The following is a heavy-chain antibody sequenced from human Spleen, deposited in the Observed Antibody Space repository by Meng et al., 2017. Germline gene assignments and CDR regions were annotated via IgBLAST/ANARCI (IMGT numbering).Heavy chain of an antibody. CDR1: GDSITNHY. CDR2: IHESGSS. Sequence: SETLSLTCMVSGDSITNHYWSWIRQSSGKGLEWIGRIHESGSSNYNPSLRSRLTMSLDTSKNQFSLSLRSVSAADTAVYYCARGVNYWGQGTLVTVSS. D-gene: IGHD2-21*01. J-gene: IGHJ4*02. V-gene: IGHV4-4*07. CDR3: ARGVNY.